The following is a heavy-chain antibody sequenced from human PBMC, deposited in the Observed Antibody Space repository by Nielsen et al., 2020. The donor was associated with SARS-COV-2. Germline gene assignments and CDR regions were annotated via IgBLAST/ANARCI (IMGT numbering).Heavy chain of an antibody. J-gene: IGHJ5*02. CDR3: ARDQTMVRGVETYNWFDP. V-gene: IGHV4-31*03. CDR2: IYYSGST. CDR1: GGSISNGGYY. Sequence: SETLSLTCTVSGGSISNGGYYWSWIRQHPGKGLEWIGYIYYSGSTYYNPSLKSRVTISVDTSKNQFSLKLSSVTAADTAVYYCARDQTMVRGVETYNWFDPWGQGTLVTVSS. D-gene: IGHD3-10*01.